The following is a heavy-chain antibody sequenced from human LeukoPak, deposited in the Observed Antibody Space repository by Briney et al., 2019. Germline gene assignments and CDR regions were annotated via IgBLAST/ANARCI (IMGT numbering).Heavy chain of an antibody. CDR3: ARDWSNYVLDY. J-gene: IGHJ4*02. D-gene: IGHD4-11*01. V-gene: IGHV3-30-3*01. Sequence: GGSLRLSCAASGFTFSSNAMHWVRQAPGKGLEWVAVISYDGSNKYYADSVKGRFTISRDNSKNTLYLQMNSLRAEDTAVYYCARDWSNYVLDYWGQGTLVTVSS. CDR1: GFTFSSNA. CDR2: ISYDGSNK.